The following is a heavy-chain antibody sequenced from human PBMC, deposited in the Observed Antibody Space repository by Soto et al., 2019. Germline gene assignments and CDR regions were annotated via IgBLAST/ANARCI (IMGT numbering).Heavy chain of an antibody. V-gene: IGHV1-3*01. CDR1: GYTFTGYA. CDR2: INAGNGNT. CDR3: ARAEAVPEDFDY. J-gene: IGHJ4*02. Sequence: ASVKVSCKASGYTFTGYAVHWVRQAPGQRLEWMGWINAGNGNTKYSQKFQGRVTITRDTSASTAYMELSSLRSEDTAVYYCARAEAVPEDFDYWGQGTLVSVSS. D-gene: IGHD6-19*01.